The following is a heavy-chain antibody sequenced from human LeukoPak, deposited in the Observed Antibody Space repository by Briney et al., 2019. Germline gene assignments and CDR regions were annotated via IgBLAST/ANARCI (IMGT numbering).Heavy chain of an antibody. D-gene: IGHD3-16*02. CDR2: IYSGGTT. J-gene: IGHJ3*02. V-gene: IGHV3-53*01. CDR1: GFTVSSNY. Sequence: GGSLRLSCAASGFTVSSNYMSWVRQAPGKGLDWVSVIYSGGTTYYADSVKGRFTISRDNAKNSLYLQMNSLRAEDTAVYYCARDVSEYDYVWGSYRSYTFDIWGQGTMVTVSS. CDR3: ARDVSEYDYVWGSYRSYTFDI.